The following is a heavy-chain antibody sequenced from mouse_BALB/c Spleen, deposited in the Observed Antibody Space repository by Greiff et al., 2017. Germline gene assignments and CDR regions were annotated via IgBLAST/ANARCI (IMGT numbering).Heavy chain of an antibody. D-gene: IGHD2-1*01. CDR3: ARGGGNYFYYFDY. CDR2: ISNGGGST. CDR1: GFTFSSYT. Sequence: EVQLVESGGGLVQPGGSLKLSCAASGFTFSSYTMSWVRQTPEKRLEWVAYISNGGGSTYYPDTVKGRFTISRDNAKNTLYLQMSSLKSEDTAMYYCARGGGNYFYYFDYWGQGTTLTVSS. J-gene: IGHJ2*01. V-gene: IGHV5-12-2*01.